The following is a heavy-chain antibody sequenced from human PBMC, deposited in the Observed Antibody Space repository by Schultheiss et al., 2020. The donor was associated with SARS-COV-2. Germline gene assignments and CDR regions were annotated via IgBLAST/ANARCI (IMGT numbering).Heavy chain of an antibody. J-gene: IGHJ6*02. V-gene: IGHV4-59*12. Sequence: SETLSLTCAVYGGSFSGYYWSWIRQPPGKGLEWIGYISYSGTTNYNPSLKSRVTISVDKSKNQFSLKLSSVTAADTAVYYCASWVATNYYYYYGMDVWGQGTTVTVSS. D-gene: IGHD5-12*01. CDR2: ISYSGTT. CDR1: GGSFSGYY. CDR3: ASWVATNYYYYYGMDV.